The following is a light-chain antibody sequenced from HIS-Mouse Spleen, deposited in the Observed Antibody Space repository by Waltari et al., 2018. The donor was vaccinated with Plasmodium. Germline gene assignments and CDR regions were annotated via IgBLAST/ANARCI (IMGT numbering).Light chain of an antibody. CDR3: QSADSSGTPNWV. CDR1: ALPKQY. Sequence: SYELTQPPSVSVSPGQTARITCSGDALPKQYAYWYQQKPGQAPVLVIYKCSERPSGIPERFSGSSSGTTVTVTISGVQAEDEADYYCQSADSSGTPNWVFGGGTKLTVL. CDR2: KCS. V-gene: IGLV3-25*03. J-gene: IGLJ3*02.